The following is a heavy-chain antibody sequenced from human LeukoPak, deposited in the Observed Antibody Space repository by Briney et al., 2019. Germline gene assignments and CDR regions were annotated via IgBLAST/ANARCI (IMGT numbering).Heavy chain of an antibody. CDR3: TRDGFSGAAFDY. CDR1: GLIFTGYF. CDR2: IHPNNGGT. J-gene: IGHJ4*02. Sequence: GASVKVSCKASGLIFTGYFIHWVRQAPGQGLEWMGWIHPNNGGTKYAQKFQGRVTMTRDTSINTDYMELSRLRSDDTALYYCTRDGFSGAAFDYWGQGTLVTVSS. V-gene: IGHV1-2*02. D-gene: IGHD7-27*01.